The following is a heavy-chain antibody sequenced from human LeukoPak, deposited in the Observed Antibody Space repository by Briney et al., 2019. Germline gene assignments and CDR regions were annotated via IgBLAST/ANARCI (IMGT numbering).Heavy chain of an antibody. D-gene: IGHD3-22*01. CDR2: IYYSGST. V-gene: IGHV4-59*01. Sequence: TSETLSLTCTVSGGSISSYYWSWIRQPPGKGLEWIGYIYYSGSTNYNPSLKNRVTISVDTSKDQFSLKLSSVTAADTAVYYCARAGFYDSSGDAFDIWGQGTMVTVSS. CDR3: ARAGFYDSSGDAFDI. J-gene: IGHJ3*02. CDR1: GGSISSYY.